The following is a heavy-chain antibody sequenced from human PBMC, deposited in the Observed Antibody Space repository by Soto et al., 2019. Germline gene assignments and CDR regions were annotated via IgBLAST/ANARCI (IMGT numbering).Heavy chain of an antibody. CDR3: ARDLGYYESSGYFDY. CDR1: GFTFSDYY. CDR2: IGSSDNII. Sequence: PGGSLRLSCAASGFTFSDYYMSWIRQAPGKGLEWVSYIGSSDNIIYYADSVKGRFTISRDNAKNSLYLQMNSLRAEDTAVYYCARDLGYYESSGYFDYWRQGTLPTVSS. D-gene: IGHD3-22*01. V-gene: IGHV3-11*01. J-gene: IGHJ4*02.